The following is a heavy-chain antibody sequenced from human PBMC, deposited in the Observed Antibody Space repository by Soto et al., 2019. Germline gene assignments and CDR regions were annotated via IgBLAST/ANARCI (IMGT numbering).Heavy chain of an antibody. CDR2: IYYSGST. V-gene: IGHV4-59*01. Sequence: PSETLSLTCTVSGGSITSYYWSWIRQPPGKGLEWIGHIYYSGSTNYNPSLKSRVTISLDTSKNQFSLKLTTVAAADTAVYYCARTGSRAAIVWGQGTLVTVSS. J-gene: IGHJ4*02. CDR3: ARTGSRAAIV. D-gene: IGHD2-2*02. CDR1: GGSITSYY.